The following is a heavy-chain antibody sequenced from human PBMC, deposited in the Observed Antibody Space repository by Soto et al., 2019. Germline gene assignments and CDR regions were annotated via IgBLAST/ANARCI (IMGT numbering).Heavy chain of an antibody. CDR2: IYHSGST. V-gene: IGHV4-4*02. CDR1: GGSISSSNW. CDR3: ASVEGYGSSTSCYTGCFDP. Sequence: SETLSLTCAVSGGSISSSNWWSWVRQPPGKGMEWIGEIYHSGSTNYNPSLKSRVTISVDKSKNQFSLKLSSVTAAGPAGDYCASVEGYGSSTSCYTGCFDPWGQGTRFTAAS. D-gene: IGHD2-2*02. J-gene: IGHJ5*02.